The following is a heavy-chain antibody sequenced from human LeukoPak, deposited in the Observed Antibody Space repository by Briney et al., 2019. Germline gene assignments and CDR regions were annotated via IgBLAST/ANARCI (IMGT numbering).Heavy chain of an antibody. Sequence: PSETLPLTCTVSGYSISSGYYWGWIRQPPGKGLEWIGSIYHSGSTYYNPSLKSRVTISVDTSKNQFSLKLSSVTAADTAVYYCARDDHDYYDSSGYYWLSAFDIWGQGTMVTVSS. CDR3: ARDDHDYYDSSGYYWLSAFDI. CDR2: IYHSGST. CDR1: GYSISSGYY. D-gene: IGHD3-22*01. J-gene: IGHJ3*02. V-gene: IGHV4-38-2*02.